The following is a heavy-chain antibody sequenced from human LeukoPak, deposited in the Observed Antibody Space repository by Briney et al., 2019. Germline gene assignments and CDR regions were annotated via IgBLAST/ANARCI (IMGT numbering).Heavy chain of an antibody. CDR1: GFTFSSYA. CDR2: ISGSGSST. J-gene: IGHJ4*02. Sequence: SGGSLRLSCAASGFTFSSYAMSWVRQAPGKGLEWVSAISGSGSSTYYADSVKGRFTISRDNSKNTLYLQMNSLRAEDTAVYYCAKDRYARAVAGSYPDYWGQGTLVTVSS. CDR3: AKDRYARAVAGSYPDY. V-gene: IGHV3-23*01. D-gene: IGHD6-19*01.